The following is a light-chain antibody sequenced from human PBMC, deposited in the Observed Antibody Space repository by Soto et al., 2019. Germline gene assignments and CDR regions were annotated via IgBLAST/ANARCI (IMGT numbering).Light chain of an antibody. CDR3: SSYTTSSSYV. J-gene: IGLJ1*01. Sequence: QSVLTQPASVSGSPGQSITMSCTGTSSDVGAYNYVSWYQQHPGEVPKLIIYEVSNRPSSVSNRFSGSKSGNTASLTISGLQAEDEADYYCSSYTTSSSYVFGTGTKVTVL. CDR2: EVS. CDR1: SSDVGAYNY. V-gene: IGLV2-14*01.